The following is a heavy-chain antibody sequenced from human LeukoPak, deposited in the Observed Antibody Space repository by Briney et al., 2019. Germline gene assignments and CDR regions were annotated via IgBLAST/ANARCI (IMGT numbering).Heavy chain of an antibody. CDR1: GGTFSSYA. V-gene: IGHV1-69*05. J-gene: IGHJ4*02. Sequence: SVKVSCKASGGTFSSYAISWVRQAPGQGLEWMGGIIPIFGTANYAQKFRGRVTITTDESTSTAYMELSSLRSEDTAVYYCARLIVSAYGSGSNDYWGQGTLVTVSS. D-gene: IGHD3-10*01. CDR3: ARLIVSAYGSGSNDY. CDR2: IIPIFGTA.